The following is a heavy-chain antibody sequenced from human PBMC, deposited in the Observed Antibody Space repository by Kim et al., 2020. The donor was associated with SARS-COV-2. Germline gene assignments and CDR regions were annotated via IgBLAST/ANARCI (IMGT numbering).Heavy chain of an antibody. CDR3: ARDLRKDWFDP. V-gene: IGHV6-1*01. J-gene: IGHJ5*02. Sequence: NDYAVSVTSRITINPDTSKNQFSLQLNSVTPEDTAVYYCARDLRKDWFDPWGQGTLVTVSS. D-gene: IGHD3-16*01. CDR2: N.